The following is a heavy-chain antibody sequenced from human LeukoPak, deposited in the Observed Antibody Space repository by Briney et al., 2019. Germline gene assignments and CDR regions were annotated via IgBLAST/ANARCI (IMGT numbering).Heavy chain of an antibody. J-gene: IGHJ4*02. D-gene: IGHD3-3*02. CDR1: GFTVSSNY. V-gene: IGHV3-66*02. Sequence: GGSLRLSCAASGFTVSSNYMSWVRQAPGKGLEWVSVIYSGGSSYYADSVKGRFTISRDNSKNTLYLQMNSLRAEDTAVYYCARDSAFLEWSYFDHWGQGTLVTVSS. CDR3: ARDSAFLEWSYFDH. CDR2: IYSGGSS.